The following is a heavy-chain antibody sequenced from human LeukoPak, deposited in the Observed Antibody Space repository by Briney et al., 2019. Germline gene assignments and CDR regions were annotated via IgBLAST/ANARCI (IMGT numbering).Heavy chain of an antibody. J-gene: IGHJ3*02. V-gene: IGHV4-34*01. CDR1: GGSFSGYY. D-gene: IGHD3-3*01. Sequence: PSENLSLTCAVYGGSFSGYYWSWIRQPPGKGLEWIGEINHSGSTNYNPSLKSRVTISVDTSKNQFSLKLSSVTAADTAVYYCARYQRRVTIFGVVLDRVAFDIWGQGTMVTVSS. CDR3: ARYQRRVTIFGVVLDRVAFDI. CDR2: INHSGST.